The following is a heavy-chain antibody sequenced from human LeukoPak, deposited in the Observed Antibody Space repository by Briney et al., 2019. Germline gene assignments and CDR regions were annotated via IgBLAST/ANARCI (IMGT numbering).Heavy chain of an antibody. V-gene: IGHV4-39*07. CDR3: AGAGDTYYYDSSGPCDY. Sequence: SETLSLTCAVSGGSISSNSYYWGWIRQPPGKGLEWIGEINHSGSTNYNPSLKSRVTISVDTSKNQFSLKLSSVTAADTAVYYCAGAGDTYYYDSSGPCDYWGQGTLVTVSS. D-gene: IGHD3-22*01. J-gene: IGHJ4*02. CDR2: INHSGST. CDR1: GGSISSNSYY.